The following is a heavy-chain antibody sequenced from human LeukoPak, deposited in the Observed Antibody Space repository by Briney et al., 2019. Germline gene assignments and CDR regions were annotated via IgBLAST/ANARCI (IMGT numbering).Heavy chain of an antibody. J-gene: IGHJ6*02. Sequence: GGSLRLSCAAFGFSFSDYYMAWIRQAPGKGLEWVSYISRTGRTIYYADSVKGRFTISRDNAKNSLFLQMTSLRAEDTALYYCARSQQRGARPYYSAIDVWGQGTTVTVSS. CDR3: ARSQQRGARPYYSAIDV. D-gene: IGHD6-13*01. CDR2: ISRTGRTI. V-gene: IGHV3-11*01. CDR1: GFSFSDYY.